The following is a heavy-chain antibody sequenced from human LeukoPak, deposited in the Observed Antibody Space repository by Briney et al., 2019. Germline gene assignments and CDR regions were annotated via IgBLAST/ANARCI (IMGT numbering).Heavy chain of an antibody. V-gene: IGHV3-21*01. CDR2: ISSSSSYI. CDR1: GFTFNSYS. CDR3: ARDSPTRFAY. J-gene: IGHJ4*02. D-gene: IGHD1-26*01. Sequence: GGSLRLSCAASGFTFNSYSMNWVRQAPGKGLEWVSSISSSSSYIYYADSVKGRFTISRDNAKNSLYLQMNSLRAEDTAVYYCARDSPTRFAYWGQGTLVTVSS.